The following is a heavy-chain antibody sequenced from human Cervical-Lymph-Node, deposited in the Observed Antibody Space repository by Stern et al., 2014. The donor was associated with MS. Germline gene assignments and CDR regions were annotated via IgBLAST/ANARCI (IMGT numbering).Heavy chain of an antibody. J-gene: IGHJ4*02. CDR1: GYTFTDYY. CDR2: INPNSGCS. D-gene: IGHD6-13*01. V-gene: IGHV1-2*02. CDR3: ARNRALYSNTFDFDY. Sequence: VQLVQSGAEVKKPGASVKVSCTASGYTFTDYYMHWVRQAPGQGLEWMGWINPNSGCSNYAQKFQGRVTMTRDTSISTAYMELSSLRSDDTAIYYCARNRALYSNTFDFDYWGQGTLVTVSS.